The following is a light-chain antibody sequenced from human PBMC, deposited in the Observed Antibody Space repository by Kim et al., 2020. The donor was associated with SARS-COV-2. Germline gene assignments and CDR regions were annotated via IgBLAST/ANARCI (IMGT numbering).Light chain of an antibody. CDR1: SGSIASNY. CDR2: EDN. CDR3: QSYDSSKKGV. Sequence: NFMLTQPHSVSESPGKTVTISCTRSSGSIASNYVQWYQQRPGSSPTTVIYEDNQRPSGVPDRFSGSIDSSSNSASLTISGLKTEDEADYYCQSYDSSKKGVFGRGTQLTVL. V-gene: IGLV6-57*01. J-gene: IGLJ3*02.